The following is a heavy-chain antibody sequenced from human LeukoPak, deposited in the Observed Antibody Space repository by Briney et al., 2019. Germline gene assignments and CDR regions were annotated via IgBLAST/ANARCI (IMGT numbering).Heavy chain of an antibody. D-gene: IGHD3-3*01. CDR2: INPNSGGT. V-gene: IGHV1-2*02. Sequence: GASVKVSCKASGYTFTSYGISWVRQAPGQGLEWMGWINPNSGGTNYAQKFQGRVTMTRDTSISTAYMELSRLRSDDTAVYYCARDGRFLEWSHFDYWGQGTLVTVSS. CDR1: GYTFTSYG. J-gene: IGHJ4*02. CDR3: ARDGRFLEWSHFDY.